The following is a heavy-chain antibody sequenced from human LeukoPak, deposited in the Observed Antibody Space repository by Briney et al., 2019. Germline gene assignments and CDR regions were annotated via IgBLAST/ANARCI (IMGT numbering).Heavy chain of an antibody. CDR3: ARHRAATVYYYYMDI. CDR1: GGSISSSSYY. Sequence: SETLSLTCTVSGGSISSSSYYWGWIRQPPGKGLEWIGSIYYSGSTYYNPSLKSRVTISVDTSKNQFSLKLSSVTAADTAVYYCARHRAATVYYYYMDIWGKGTTVTVSS. J-gene: IGHJ6*03. CDR2: IYYSGST. V-gene: IGHV4-39*01. D-gene: IGHD2-15*01.